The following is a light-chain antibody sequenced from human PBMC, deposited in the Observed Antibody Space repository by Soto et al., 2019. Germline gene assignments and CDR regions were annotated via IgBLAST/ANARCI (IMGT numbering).Light chain of an antibody. CDR2: EAS. CDR3: CSYAGSSTLV. Sequence: QSALTQPASVSGSPGQSITISCTGTSSDVGGYNLVSWYQQHPGKAPKLMIYEASKRPSGVSNRFSGSRSGNTASLTISWLQAEDEADYHCCSYAGSSTLVFGGGTKVTVL. CDR1: SSDVGGYNL. J-gene: IGLJ3*02. V-gene: IGLV2-23*01.